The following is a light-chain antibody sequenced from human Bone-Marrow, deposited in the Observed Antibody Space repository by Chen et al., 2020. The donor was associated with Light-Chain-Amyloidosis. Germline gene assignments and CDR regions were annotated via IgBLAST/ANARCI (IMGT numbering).Light chain of an antibody. J-gene: IGKJ4*01. CDR2: KSS. CDR3: QQYNSYSPLT. Sequence: DIQMTQSPSTLSASVGDRVTITCRASQTISSWLAWYQQKPGKAPKLLIYKSSSLESGVPSRFSGSGSGTECTLTISRLQPDDSATYYCQQYNSYSPLTFGGGTKVEIK. CDR1: QTISSW. V-gene: IGKV1-5*03.